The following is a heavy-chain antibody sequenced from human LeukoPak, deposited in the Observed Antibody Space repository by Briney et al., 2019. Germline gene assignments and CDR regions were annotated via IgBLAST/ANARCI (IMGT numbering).Heavy chain of an antibody. CDR1: GFTFSSYG. CDR2: IWYDGSNK. D-gene: IGHD3-22*01. CDR3: ARIDTYYYDSSGYYSAFDI. Sequence: GGYLRLYCAASGFTFSSYGMHWVRQAPGKGLEWVAVIWYDGSNKYYADSVKGRFTVSRDNSKNTLYLQMNSLRAEDTAVYYCARIDTYYYDSSGYYSAFDIWGQGTIVTVSS. V-gene: IGHV3-33*01. J-gene: IGHJ3*02.